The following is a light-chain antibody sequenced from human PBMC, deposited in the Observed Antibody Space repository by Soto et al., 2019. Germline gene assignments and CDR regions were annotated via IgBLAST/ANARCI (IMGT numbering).Light chain of an antibody. CDR3: QQYNNWPPWT. CDR1: QSVSNN. V-gene: IGKV3-15*01. J-gene: IGKJ1*01. CDR2: GAS. Sequence: EIVMTQSPATLSVSPGERATLSCRASQSVSNNLAWYQQKPGQTPRLLIYGASTRATGIPARFSGSGSGTEFTLTISSLQSEDFAVYYCQQYNNWPPWTFGQGTKVGIK.